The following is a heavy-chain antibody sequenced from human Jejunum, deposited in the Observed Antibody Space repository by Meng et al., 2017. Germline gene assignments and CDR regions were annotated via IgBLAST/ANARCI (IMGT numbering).Heavy chain of an antibody. CDR3: ARHEVDFDN. V-gene: IGHV4-34*02. CDR1: GVSSSGYF. D-gene: IGHD1-26*01. Sequence: QLQQSGAVLLQPADSLSLTIAVYGVSSSGYFRSWIRQAPGEGLEWVGEFTRGGTTNYNPSLKSRVAISADTSKNQFSLTLSSVSAADTAVYYCARHEVDFDNWGQGTLVTVSS. CDR2: FTRGGTT. J-gene: IGHJ4*02.